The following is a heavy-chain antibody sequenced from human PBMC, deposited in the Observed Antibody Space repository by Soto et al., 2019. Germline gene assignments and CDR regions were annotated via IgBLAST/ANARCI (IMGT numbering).Heavy chain of an antibody. Sequence: QLQLQESGPGLVKPSETLSLTCTVSGGSIGSSTYYWAWIRQPPGKGLEWIGTIYYSGTNYYNPALASRLIISVDTSKTHFSLKLTSGSDAGTSVYYCVRLGPANVVVWGYYFDYWGQGTLVTVSS. CDR1: GGSIGSSTYY. CDR2: IYYSGTN. D-gene: IGHD3-16*01. V-gene: IGHV4-39*02. CDR3: VRLGPANVVVWGYYFDY. J-gene: IGHJ4*02.